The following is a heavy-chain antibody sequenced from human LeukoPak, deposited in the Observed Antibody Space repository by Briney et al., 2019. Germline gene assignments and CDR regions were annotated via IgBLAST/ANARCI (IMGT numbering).Heavy chain of an antibody. Sequence: QPGGSLRLSCGASGFPFDDYAMHWVRHAPGKGLEWVSGISWNGGNIVYADSVKGRFTISRDNAKNSLYLQMSSLRAEDTALYVCAKSAPVQSYYYYMDVWGKGTTVTVSS. CDR1: GFPFDDYA. V-gene: IGHV3-9*01. CDR3: AKSAPVQSYYYYMDV. J-gene: IGHJ6*03. CDR2: ISWNGGNI. D-gene: IGHD1-1*01.